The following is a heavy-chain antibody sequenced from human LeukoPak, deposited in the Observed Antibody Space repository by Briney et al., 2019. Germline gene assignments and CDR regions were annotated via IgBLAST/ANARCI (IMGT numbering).Heavy chain of an antibody. CDR1: GFTFSTYA. J-gene: IGHJ4*02. CDR2: ISGSGGNT. D-gene: IGHD3-9*01. CDR3: AKAEFLNYYDILTGYSNDY. V-gene: IGHV3-23*01. Sequence: PGGSLRLSCAASGFTFSTYAMSWVRQAPGKGLEWVSTISGSGGNTYYADSVKGRFTISRDNSKNTLYLQVNSLRAEDTAAYYCAKAEFLNYYDILTGYSNDYWGQGTLVTVSS.